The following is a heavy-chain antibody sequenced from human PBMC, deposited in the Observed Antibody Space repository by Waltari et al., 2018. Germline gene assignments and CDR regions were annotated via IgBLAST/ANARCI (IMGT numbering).Heavy chain of an antibody. D-gene: IGHD3-3*01. CDR2: INQSGST. Sequence: QVQLQQWGAGLLKPSETLSLTCAVYGGSFSGYYWSWIRQPTGKGLEWIGEINQSGSTNYNPTLKSRVTISVDTSKNQFSLKLSSVTAADTAVYYCARYDFWSGYYLYWGQGTLVTVSS. CDR3: ARYDFWSGYYLY. J-gene: IGHJ4*02. V-gene: IGHV4-34*01. CDR1: GGSFSGYY.